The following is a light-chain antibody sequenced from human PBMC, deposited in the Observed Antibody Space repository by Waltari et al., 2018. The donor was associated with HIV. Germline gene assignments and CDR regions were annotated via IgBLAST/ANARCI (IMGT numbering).Light chain of an antibody. J-gene: IGKJ1*01. V-gene: IGKV3-15*01. Sequence: VMTQSPATLSVSPGKRATLSCRASQSVSTNLAWYQQKPGQAPRLLIYGASIRATGIPGRFSGSGSGTEFTLTISSLQSEDFAVYYCQQYNNWPPWTFCQGTKVEIE. CDR3: QQYNNWPPWT. CDR2: GAS. CDR1: QSVSTN.